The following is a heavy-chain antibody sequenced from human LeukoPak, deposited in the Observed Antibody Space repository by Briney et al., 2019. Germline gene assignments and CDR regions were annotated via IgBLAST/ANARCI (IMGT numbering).Heavy chain of an antibody. CDR2: IYDNGDA. J-gene: IGHJ4*02. CDR1: GFTVSSNY. V-gene: IGHV3-53*04. CDR3: AGRSRRDGYDY. Sequence: PGGSLRLSCAASGFTVSSNYMSWVRQAPGKGLEWVSVIYDNGDAYSAASAKGRFTISRQNSKNNLFLQSNSLRTADTAVYYCAGRSRRDGYDYWGQGTLVTVSS. D-gene: IGHD5-24*01.